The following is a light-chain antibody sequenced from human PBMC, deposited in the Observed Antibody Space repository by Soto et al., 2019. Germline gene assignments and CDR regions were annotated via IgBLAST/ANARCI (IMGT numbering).Light chain of an antibody. V-gene: IGKV3-15*01. J-gene: IGKJ1*01. Sequence: TQSPATVSVSPREIATVSCRARQSLSSNLAWYQQKPGQAPRLLILGASERANGIPARFSGSGSGTEFTLSFCSLQSDDFAIYYCQQDKTAPWTFGQGTKVEI. CDR2: GAS. CDR3: QQDKTAPWT. CDR1: QSLSSN.